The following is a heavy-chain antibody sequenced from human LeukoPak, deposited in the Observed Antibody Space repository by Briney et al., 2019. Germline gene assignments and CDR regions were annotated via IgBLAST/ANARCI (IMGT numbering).Heavy chain of an antibody. J-gene: IGHJ6*03. D-gene: IGHD2-21*02. V-gene: IGHV4-59*12. CDR2: IYYSGST. CDR1: GGSISSYY. Sequence: SETLSLTCTVSGGSISSYYWSWIRQPPGKGLEWIGYIYYSGSTNYNPSLKSRVTISVDTSKNQFSLQLNSVTPEDTAVYYCAGAPLHYYYMDVWGKGTTVTVSS. CDR3: AGAPLHYYYMDV.